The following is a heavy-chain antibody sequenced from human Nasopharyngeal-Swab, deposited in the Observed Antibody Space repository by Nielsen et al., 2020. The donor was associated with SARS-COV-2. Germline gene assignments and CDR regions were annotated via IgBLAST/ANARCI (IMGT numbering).Heavy chain of an antibody. D-gene: IGHD2-21*02. CDR3: ARTLDPMVVTSYFDN. V-gene: IGHV3-20*04. CDR2: LNWNGGST. J-gene: IGHJ4*02. Sequence: GESLKTSCTSSGFAFDDYGMSWVRQAPGKGLEWVSGLNWNGGSTGYADSVKGRFTISRDNSKNSLYLQMNSLRADDTALYYCARTLDPMVVTSYFDNRGQGTLVTVSS. CDR1: GFAFDDYG.